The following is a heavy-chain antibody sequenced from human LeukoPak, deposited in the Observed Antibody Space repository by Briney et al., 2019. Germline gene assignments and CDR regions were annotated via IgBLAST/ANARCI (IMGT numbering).Heavy chain of an antibody. CDR1: GFTFSSYG. CDR3: AKEDPDGQIAVAGLFDY. Sequence: PGRSLRLSCAASGFTFSSYGMHWVRQAPGKGLEWVAVISYDGSNKYYADSVKGRFTISRDNSKNTLYLQMNSLRAEDTAVYYCAKEDPDGQIAVAGLFDYWGQGTLVTVSS. V-gene: IGHV3-30*18. J-gene: IGHJ4*02. CDR2: ISYDGSNK. D-gene: IGHD6-19*01.